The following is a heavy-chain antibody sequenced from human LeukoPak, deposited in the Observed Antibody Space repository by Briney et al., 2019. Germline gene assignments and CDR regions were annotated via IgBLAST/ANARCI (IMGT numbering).Heavy chain of an antibody. Sequence: SETLSLTCTVSGGSISSYYWSWIRQPAGKGLEWIGRIYTSGSTNYNPSLKSRVTMSVDTSKNQFSLKLSSVTAAATAVYYCARSYSSSWHLYFDLWGRGTLVTVSS. CDR1: GGSISSYY. V-gene: IGHV4-4*07. J-gene: IGHJ2*01. CDR3: ARSYSSSWHLYFDL. CDR2: IYTSGST. D-gene: IGHD6-13*01.